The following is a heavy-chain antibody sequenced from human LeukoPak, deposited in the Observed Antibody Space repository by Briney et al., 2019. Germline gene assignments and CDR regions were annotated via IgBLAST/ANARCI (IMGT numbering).Heavy chain of an antibody. V-gene: IGHV3-21*01. CDR3: AREFYYGSGSYRSPVDY. CDR1: GFTFSSYI. CDR2: ISSSSNYI. Sequence: GGSLRLSCAASGFTFSSYIMNWVRQAPGKGLEWVSSISSSSNYIYYADSVKGRFTISRDNAKNSLYLQMNSLRAEDTAVYYCAREFYYGSGSYRSPVDYWGQGTLVTVSS. D-gene: IGHD3-10*01. J-gene: IGHJ4*02.